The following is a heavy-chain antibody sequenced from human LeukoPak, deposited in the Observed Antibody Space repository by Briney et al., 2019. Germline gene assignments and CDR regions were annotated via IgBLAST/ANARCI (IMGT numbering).Heavy chain of an antibody. CDR1: GFTFSSYA. D-gene: IGHD1-26*01. Sequence: GGSLRLSCAASGFTFSSYAMHWVRQAPGKGLEWVAVISYDGSNKYYADSVKGRFTISRDNSKNTLYLQMNNLRAEDTAVYYCARGGIVGATKGFSPFDYWGQGTLVTVSS. CDR2: ISYDGSNK. CDR3: ARGGIVGATKGFSPFDY. V-gene: IGHV3-30-3*01. J-gene: IGHJ4*02.